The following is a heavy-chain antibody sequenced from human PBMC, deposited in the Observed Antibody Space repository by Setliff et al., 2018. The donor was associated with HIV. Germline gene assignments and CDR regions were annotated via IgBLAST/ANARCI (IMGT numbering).Heavy chain of an antibody. CDR1: GGSISSGVYY. J-gene: IGHJ5*01. CDR3: AKLDTSDYFRNNWFDS. Sequence: KASETLSLTCTVSGGSISSGVYYWSWSRQHPGKGLEWIGYIYYSGGTYYNPSLKSRVTISVDTSKNQLSLKLTSVTAADTAVYYFAKLDTSDYFRNNWFDSWGQGTLVTVSS. V-gene: IGHV4-31*03. D-gene: IGHD3-22*01. CDR2: IYYSGGT.